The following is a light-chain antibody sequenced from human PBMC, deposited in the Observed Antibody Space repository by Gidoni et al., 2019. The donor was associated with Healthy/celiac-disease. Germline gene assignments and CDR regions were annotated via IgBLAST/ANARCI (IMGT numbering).Light chain of an antibody. CDR3: QQYNNWPPWT. CDR1: QGVSSN. V-gene: IGKV3-15*01. J-gene: IGKJ1*01. Sequence: EIVMTQSPDTLSVSPGERATLACRASQGVSSNLAWYQQKPGQAPRLLIYGASTGATGIPARFSGSGSGTEFTLTISSLQSEDFAVYYCQQYNNWPPWTFGQXTKVEIK. CDR2: GAS.